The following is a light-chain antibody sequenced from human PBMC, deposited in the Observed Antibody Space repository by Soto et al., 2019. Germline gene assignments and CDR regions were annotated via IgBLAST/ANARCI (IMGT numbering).Light chain of an antibody. CDR3: SSYTSSRTPSYV. J-gene: IGLJ1*01. Sequence: QSALTQPASVSGSPGHSITISCTGTSSDVGGYNYVSWYQQHPGKAPKLMIYDVSNRPSGVSNRFSGSKSGNTASLTISGLQAEDEADYYCSSYTSSRTPSYVFGTGTKVTVL. V-gene: IGLV2-14*01. CDR2: DVS. CDR1: SSDVGGYNY.